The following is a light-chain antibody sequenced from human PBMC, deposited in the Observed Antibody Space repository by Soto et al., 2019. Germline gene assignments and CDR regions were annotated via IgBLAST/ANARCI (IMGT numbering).Light chain of an antibody. V-gene: IGLV2-14*01. J-gene: IGLJ2*01. CDR3: SSYTTSHTLV. CDR2: EIS. Sequence: QSALTQPASVSESPGQSITISCTGTSSDVGASDFVSWYQQHPGKAPELIIYEISIRPSGVSSRFSGSKSGNTASLTISGLQAEDESDYYCSSYTTSHTLVFGGGTKLTVL. CDR1: SSDVGASDF.